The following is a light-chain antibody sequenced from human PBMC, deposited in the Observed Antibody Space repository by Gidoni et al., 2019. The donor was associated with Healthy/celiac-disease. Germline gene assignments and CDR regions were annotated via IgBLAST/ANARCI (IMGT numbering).Light chain of an antibody. CDR3: QRSYSTPWT. CDR2: AAS. V-gene: IGKV1-39*01. J-gene: IGKJ1*01. CDR1: QSISSY. Sequence: IQMTQSPSSLSASVGDRVTITCRASQSISSYLNWYQQKPGKAPKLLIYAASSVQGGVPSRFSGSGAGTDFTLTISSLQPEDFATYYYQRSYSTPWTFGQXTKVEIK.